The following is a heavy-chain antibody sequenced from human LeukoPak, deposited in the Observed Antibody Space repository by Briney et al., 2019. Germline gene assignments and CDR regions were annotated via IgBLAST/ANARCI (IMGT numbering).Heavy chain of an antibody. Sequence: PGWAERLSYAASVFTVSSCSMTWVRPPPARGLEWVSASSGSEGSTYYADSVKGRFTISRDNSKNTLYLQMNSLRAEDTAVYYCAKDPLYCSGGSCYDLELSGPFDYWGQGTLVTVSS. CDR2: SSGSEGST. V-gene: IGHV3-23*01. CDR3: AKDPLYCSGGSCYDLELSGPFDY. D-gene: IGHD2-15*01. J-gene: IGHJ4*02. CDR1: VFTVSSCS.